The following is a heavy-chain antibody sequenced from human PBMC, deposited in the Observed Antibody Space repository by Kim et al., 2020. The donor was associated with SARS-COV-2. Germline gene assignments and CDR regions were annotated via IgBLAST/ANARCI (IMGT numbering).Heavy chain of an antibody. CDR3: ARDRSPYGDDSYYYYGMDV. V-gene: IGHV3-74*01. CDR1: GFTFSRYW. Sequence: GGSLRLSCEASGFTFSRYWMHWVRQAPGKGLVWVSRINSDGSSTSYADSVMGRFTISRDNAKNTLFLQMNSLRAEDTAVYYCARDRSPYGDDSYYYYGMDVWGQGTTVTVSS. J-gene: IGHJ6*02. CDR2: INSDGSST. D-gene: IGHD4-17*01.